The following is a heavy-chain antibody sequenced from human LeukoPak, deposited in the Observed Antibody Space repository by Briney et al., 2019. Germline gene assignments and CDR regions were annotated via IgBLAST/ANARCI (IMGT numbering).Heavy chain of an antibody. D-gene: IGHD3-3*01. J-gene: IGHJ5*02. Sequence: NPSETLSLTCTVSGGSISSRSYYWGWIRQPPGKGLEWIGSIYYTGSTYYNPSLKSRVTISIDTSKNQFSLTLTSVTAADTAVHYCASHHDHSCFDPWGQGTLVTVSS. CDR3: ASHHDHSCFDP. V-gene: IGHV4-39*01. CDR2: IYYTGST. CDR1: GGSISSRSYY.